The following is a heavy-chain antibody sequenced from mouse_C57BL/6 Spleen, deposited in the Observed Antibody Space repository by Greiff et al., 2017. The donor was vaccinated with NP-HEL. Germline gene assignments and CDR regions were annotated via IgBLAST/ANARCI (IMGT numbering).Heavy chain of an antibody. CDR2: INPNNGGT. D-gene: IGHD1-2*01. CDR3: ARWGTTAEGFDY. CDR1: GYTFTDYN. V-gene: IGHV1-18*01. J-gene: IGHJ2*01. Sequence: EVKLMESGPELVKPGASVKIPCKASGYTFTDYNMDWVKQSHGKSLEWIGDINPNNGGTIYNQKFKGKATLTVDKSSSTAYMELRSLTSEDTAVYYCARWGTTAEGFDYWGQGTTLTVSS.